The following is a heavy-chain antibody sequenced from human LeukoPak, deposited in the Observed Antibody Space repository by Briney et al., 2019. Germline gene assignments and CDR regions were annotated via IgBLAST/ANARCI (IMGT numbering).Heavy chain of an antibody. J-gene: IGHJ4*02. CDR3: ARDLGTGDYFDY. CDR2: INPNSGGT. CDR1: GYTFTGYY. Sequence: VASVKVSCKASGYTFTGYYMHWVRQAPGQGPEWMGWINPNSGGTNYAQKFQGRVTMTRDTSISTAYMELSRLRSDDTAVYYCARDLGTGDYFDYWGQGTLVTVSS. D-gene: IGHD7-27*01. V-gene: IGHV1-2*02.